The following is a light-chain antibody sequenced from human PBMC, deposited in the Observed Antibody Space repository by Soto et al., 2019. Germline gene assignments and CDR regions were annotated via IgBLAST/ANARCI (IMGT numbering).Light chain of an antibody. CDR2: DAS. CDR1: QSVTSY. Sequence: EIVLTQSPATLSLSPGERATLSCRASQSVTSYLAWYQQKPGQAPRLLIYDASNRATGIPARFSGSGSGTDFTLTICSLEPEDFAVYYCQQRSSWWTFGQGTKVDIK. J-gene: IGKJ1*01. V-gene: IGKV3-11*01. CDR3: QQRSSWWT.